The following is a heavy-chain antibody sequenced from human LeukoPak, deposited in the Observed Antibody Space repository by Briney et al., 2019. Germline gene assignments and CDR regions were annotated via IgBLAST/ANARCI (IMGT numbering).Heavy chain of an antibody. V-gene: IGHV3-30*19. CDR2: ISYDGSNK. D-gene: IGHD3-3*01. CDR1: GFTFSSYG. J-gene: IGHJ4*02. CDR3: ASGVGYDY. Sequence: TGGSLRLSCAASGFTFSSYGMHWVRQAPGKGLEWVAVISYDGSNKYYADSVKGRFTISRDNSKNTLYLQMNSLRAEDTAVYYCASGVGYDYWGQGTLVTVSS.